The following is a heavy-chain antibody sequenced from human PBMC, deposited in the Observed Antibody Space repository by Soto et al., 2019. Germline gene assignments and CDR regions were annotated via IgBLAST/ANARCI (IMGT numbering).Heavy chain of an antibody. D-gene: IGHD3-10*01. CDR2: IYYSGST. J-gene: IGHJ4*02. CDR1: GGSISSSSYY. Sequence: SETLSLTCTVSGGSISSSSYYWGWIRQPPGKGLEWIGSIYYSGSTYYNPSLKSRVTISVDTSKNQFSLKLSSVTAADTAVYYWASLGGLWFGELFRYYFDYWGQGTLVTVSS. CDR3: ASLGGLWFGELFRYYFDY. V-gene: IGHV4-39*01.